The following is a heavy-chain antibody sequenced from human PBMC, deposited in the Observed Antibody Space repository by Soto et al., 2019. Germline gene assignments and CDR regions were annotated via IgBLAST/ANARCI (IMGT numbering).Heavy chain of an antibody. CDR3: ARGVVLPTGYYYYYYGMDV. V-gene: IGHV4-31*03. CDR1: GGSISSGGYY. D-gene: IGHD6-6*01. Sequence: QVQLQESGPGLVKPSQTLSLTCTVSGGSISSGGYYWSWIRQHPGKGLEWIGYIYYSGSTYYNPSLKSRVTISVDTSKNQFSLKLSSVTAADTAVYYCARGVVLPTGYYYYYYGMDVWGQGTTVTVSS. CDR2: IYYSGST. J-gene: IGHJ6*02.